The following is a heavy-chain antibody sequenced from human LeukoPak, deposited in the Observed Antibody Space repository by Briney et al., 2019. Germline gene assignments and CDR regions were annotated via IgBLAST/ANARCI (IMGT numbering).Heavy chain of an antibody. CDR2: IHSGGSA. Sequence: PGGSLRLSCAASGFSVSTNYMTWVRQAPGKGLEWVSVIHSGGSAYSADSVKGRFTISRDNSKNTVYLQMNSLRAEDTAVYYCARGTYNSGWRYYFDSWGHGTLVTVSS. J-gene: IGHJ4*01. V-gene: IGHV3-53*01. CDR1: GFSVSTNY. D-gene: IGHD6-19*01. CDR3: ARGTYNSGWRYYFDS.